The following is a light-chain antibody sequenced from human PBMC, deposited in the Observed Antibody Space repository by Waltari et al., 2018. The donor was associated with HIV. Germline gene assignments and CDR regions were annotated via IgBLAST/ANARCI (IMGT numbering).Light chain of an antibody. CDR3: MQATHFPRT. Sequence: VLTHAALASPVTVGQPASFFCRSSQSLLHRGGDTFLTWLHQRPGQPPRLLLYKVSKRFSGVPDRISGDGAGTNFTLKISRVQPDDAGVYYCMQATHFPRTFGQGTKLEIK. CDR2: KVS. V-gene: IGKV2-24*01. J-gene: IGKJ2*01. CDR1: QSLLHRGGDTF.